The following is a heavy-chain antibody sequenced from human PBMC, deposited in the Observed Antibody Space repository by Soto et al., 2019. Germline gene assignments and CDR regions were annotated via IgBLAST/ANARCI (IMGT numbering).Heavy chain of an antibody. CDR3: ARDEAVADKLDDAFDI. CDR2: INPNSGGT. J-gene: IGHJ3*02. CDR1: GYTFTGYY. D-gene: IGHD6-19*01. Sequence: ASVKVSCKASGYTFTGYYMHWVRQAPGQGLEWMGWINPNSGGTNYAQKFQGWVTMTRDTSISTAYMELSRLRSDDTAVYYCARDEAVADKLDDAFDIWGQGTMVTVSS. V-gene: IGHV1-2*04.